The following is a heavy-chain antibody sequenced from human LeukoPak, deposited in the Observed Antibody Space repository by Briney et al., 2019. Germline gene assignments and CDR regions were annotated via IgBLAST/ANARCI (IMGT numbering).Heavy chain of an antibody. Sequence: SETLSLTCTVSGGSISSYYWSWIRQPPGKALEWIGYIYYSGSTNYNPSLKSRVTISVDTSKNQFSLKLSSVTAADTAVYYCARDGNFDWLLPYYYMDVWGKGTTVTVSS. V-gene: IGHV4-59*01. CDR2: IYYSGST. CDR3: ARDGNFDWLLPYYYMDV. J-gene: IGHJ6*03. D-gene: IGHD3-9*01. CDR1: GGSISSYY.